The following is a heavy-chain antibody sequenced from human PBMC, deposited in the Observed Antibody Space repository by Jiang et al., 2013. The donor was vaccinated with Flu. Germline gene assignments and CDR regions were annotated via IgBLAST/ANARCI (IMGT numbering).Heavy chain of an antibody. CDR2: IYPGDSDT. Sequence: LKISCKGSGYSFTSYWIGWVRQMPGKGLEWMGIIYPGDSDTRYSPSFQGQVTISADKSISTAYLQWSSLKASDTAMYYCARHGRRTSKRVAVAGVDYWGQGTLVTVSS. CDR3: ARHGRRTSKRVAVAGVDY. V-gene: IGHV5-51*01. J-gene: IGHJ4*02. D-gene: IGHD6-19*01. CDR1: GYSFTSYW.